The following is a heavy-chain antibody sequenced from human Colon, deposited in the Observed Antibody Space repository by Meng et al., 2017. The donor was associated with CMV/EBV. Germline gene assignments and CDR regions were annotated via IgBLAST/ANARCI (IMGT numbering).Heavy chain of an antibody. Sequence: GESLKISCTASGYNFNSYWIAWVRQVPAKGLEWMGMIYPGDSDTRYSPSFQGQVTISVDKSISTAYLEWTSLKASDSAMYYCTSLEPQYYQYGLDVWGQGTTVTVSS. CDR2: IYPGDSDT. J-gene: IGHJ6*02. V-gene: IGHV5-51*01. CDR1: GYNFNSYW. CDR3: TSLEPQYYQYGLDV. D-gene: IGHD5-24*01.